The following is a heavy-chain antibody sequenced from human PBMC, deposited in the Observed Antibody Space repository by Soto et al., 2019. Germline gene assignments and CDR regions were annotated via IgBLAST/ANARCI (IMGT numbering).Heavy chain of an antibody. CDR3: SNEADSTMGTAFDY. CDR2: ISYDGSYK. Sequence: QVRLVESGGGVVQPGRSLRLSCAASGFSFSSYGIHWVRQAPGKGPEWVAVISYDGSYKYYADSVKGRFTISRDNSKNTLHLQMGSLRAQDTAVYYFSNEADSTMGTAFDYWGQGILVTVSS. CDR1: GFSFSSYG. V-gene: IGHV3-30*18. J-gene: IGHJ4*02. D-gene: IGHD5-18*01.